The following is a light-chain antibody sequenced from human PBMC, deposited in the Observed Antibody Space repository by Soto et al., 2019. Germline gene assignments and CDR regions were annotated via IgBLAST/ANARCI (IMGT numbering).Light chain of an antibody. CDR2: DAS. J-gene: IGKJ5*01. CDR3: QQYGNSPIT. CDR1: QSVNNY. V-gene: IGKV3-20*01. Sequence: EIVLTQSPAPLSLSPGERATLSCRASQSVNNYLAWYQQRPGQAPRLLIYDASSRATGIPDRFSGSGSGTDFTLTISRLEPEDFAVYYCQQYGNSPITLGQGTRLEIK.